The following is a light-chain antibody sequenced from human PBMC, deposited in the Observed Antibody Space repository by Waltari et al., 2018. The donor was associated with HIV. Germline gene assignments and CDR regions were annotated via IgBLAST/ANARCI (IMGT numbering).Light chain of an antibody. CDR2: ESD. J-gene: IGLJ3*02. V-gene: IGLV1-47*01. Sequence: QSVLTQPPSTSATPGQRVTILCSGASSNIGSHFVSWYQHLPGATPKLLIYESDRRPSGVPDRFSGSGSGTSASLAISGLRSEDEADYYCAAWDNYLNAWVFGGGTRVTVL. CDR1: SSNIGSHF. CDR3: AAWDNYLNAWV.